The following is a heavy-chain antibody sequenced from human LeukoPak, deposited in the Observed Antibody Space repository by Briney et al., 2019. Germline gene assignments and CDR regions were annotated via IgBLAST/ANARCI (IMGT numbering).Heavy chain of an antibody. V-gene: IGHV3-21*01. CDR2: ISSSSSYI. D-gene: IGHD3-16*01. CDR3: ARGRGVSYTLDY. CDR1: GFTFSSYS. J-gene: IGHJ4*02. Sequence: GGSLRLSCAASGFTFSSYSMNWVRQAPGKGLEWVSSISSSSSYIYYADSVEGRFTISRDNAKNSLYLQMNSLRAEDTAVYYCARGRGVSYTLDYWGQGTLVTVSS.